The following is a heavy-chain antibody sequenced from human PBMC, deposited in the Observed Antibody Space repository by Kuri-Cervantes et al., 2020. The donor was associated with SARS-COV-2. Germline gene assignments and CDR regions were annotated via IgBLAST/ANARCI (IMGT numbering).Heavy chain of an antibody. J-gene: IGHJ6*03. CDR1: GGTFGSYA. Sequence: SVKVSCKASGGTFGSYAISWVRQAPGQGLEWMGGIIPIFGTANYAQKFQGRVTITADESTSTAYMELSSLRSEDTAVYCCAIHNSSPADYYYYYYMDVWGKGTTVTVPS. V-gene: IGHV1-69*13. CDR2: IIPIFGTA. CDR3: AIHNSSPADYYYYYYMDV. D-gene: IGHD6-13*01.